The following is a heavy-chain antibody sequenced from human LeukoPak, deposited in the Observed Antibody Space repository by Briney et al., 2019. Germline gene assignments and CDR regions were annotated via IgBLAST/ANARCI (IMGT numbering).Heavy chain of an antibody. J-gene: IGHJ4*02. CDR2: ISFDGSNK. CDR1: GFTFSSYA. V-gene: IGHV3-30*04. CDR3: ARDGQWLVIHY. Sequence: GGSLRLSCAASGFTFSSYAMHWVRQAPGKGLYWVAVISFDGSNKYYTDSVKGRFTISRDNSKNTLYLQMNSLRPEDTAVYYCARDGQWLVIHYWGQGTLVTVSS. D-gene: IGHD6-19*01.